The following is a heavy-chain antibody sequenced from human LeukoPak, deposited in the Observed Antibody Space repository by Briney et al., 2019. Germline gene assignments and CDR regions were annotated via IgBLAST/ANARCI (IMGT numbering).Heavy chain of an antibody. CDR3: ARDSSGWYHWFDP. CDR2: ISSSGSTI. V-gene: IGHV3-48*04. Sequence: GGSLRLSCAASGFTFSSFAMNWIRQAPGKGLEWVSYISSSGSTIYYADSVKGRFTISRDNAKNSLYLQMNSLRAEDTAVYYCARDSSGWYHWFDPWGQGTLVTVSS. CDR1: GFTFSSFA. J-gene: IGHJ5*02. D-gene: IGHD6-19*01.